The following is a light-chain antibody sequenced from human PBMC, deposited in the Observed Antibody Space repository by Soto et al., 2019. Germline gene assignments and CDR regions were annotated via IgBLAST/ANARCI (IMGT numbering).Light chain of an antibody. CDR2: KAS. V-gene: IGKV1-5*03. J-gene: IGKJ1*01. Sequence: DIQMTQSPSTLAASVGDRVTITCRASQSLNNWLAWYQQKPGKAPKLLIYKASSLESGVPSRFSGSGSGTEFTLTISSLQPDDFATYYCQQFNSYVWTFGQGTRVEIK. CDR1: QSLNNW. CDR3: QQFNSYVWT.